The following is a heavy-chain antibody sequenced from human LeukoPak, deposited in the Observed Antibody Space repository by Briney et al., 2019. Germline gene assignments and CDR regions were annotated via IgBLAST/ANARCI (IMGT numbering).Heavy chain of an antibody. Sequence: GRSLRLSCAASGFTFSSYAMHWVRQAPGKGLEWVAVISYDGSNKYYADSVKGRFTISRDNSKNTLYLQINSLRAEDTAVYYCARGGGLRAYYFDYWGQGTLVTVSS. CDR3: ARGGGLRAYYFDY. CDR2: ISYDGSNK. J-gene: IGHJ4*02. CDR1: GFTFSSYA. V-gene: IGHV3-30*04. D-gene: IGHD5-24*01.